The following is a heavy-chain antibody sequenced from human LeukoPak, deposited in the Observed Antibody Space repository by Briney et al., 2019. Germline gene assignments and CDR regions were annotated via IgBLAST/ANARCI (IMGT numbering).Heavy chain of an antibody. CDR2: IYPGDSET. Sequence: RGESLKISCQASGYSFTIYWIGWVRQMPGKGLEWMGIIYPGDSETRYSPSFQGQVTISADKSISTAFLQWSSLKASDTAMYYCARRGAALDYWGQGTLVTVSS. J-gene: IGHJ4*02. V-gene: IGHV5-51*01. CDR1: GYSFTIYW. D-gene: IGHD6-6*01. CDR3: ARRGAALDY.